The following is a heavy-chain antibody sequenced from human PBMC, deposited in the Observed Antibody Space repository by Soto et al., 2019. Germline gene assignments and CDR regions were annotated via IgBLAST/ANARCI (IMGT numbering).Heavy chain of an antibody. CDR1: GFAFSDFY. Sequence: GGSLRLSCAASGFAFSDFYISWIRQAPWEGLQWIAYISNSGIYTYYADSVKGRFIISRDNANNSLFLQMNNLRGEDAAMYYCARDNRRHIKGWFAPCGQGSLVTVSS. V-gene: IGHV3-11*06. CDR3: ARDNRRHIKGWFAP. CDR2: ISNSGIYT. J-gene: IGHJ5*02.